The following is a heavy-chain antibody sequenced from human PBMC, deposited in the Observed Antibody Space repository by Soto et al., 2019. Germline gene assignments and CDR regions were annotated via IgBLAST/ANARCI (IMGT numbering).Heavy chain of an antibody. CDR2: INAGNGNT. CDR3: AISYYDSSGYYPFGY. V-gene: IGHV1-3*01. Sequence: EASVKVSCKASGYTYTSYAMHWVRQAPGQRLEWMGWINAGNGNTKYSQKFQGRVTMTRDTSTSTVYMELSSLRSEDTAVYYCAISYYDSSGYYPFGYWGQGTLVTVSS. J-gene: IGHJ4*02. CDR1: GYTYTSYA. D-gene: IGHD3-22*01.